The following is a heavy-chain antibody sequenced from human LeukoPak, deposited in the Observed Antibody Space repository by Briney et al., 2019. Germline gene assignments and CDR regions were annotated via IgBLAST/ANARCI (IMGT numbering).Heavy chain of an antibody. CDR3: ARERAVTTYYYFDY. V-gene: IGHV4-34*01. J-gene: IGHJ4*02. CDR2: IHHSGST. D-gene: IGHD4-17*01. Sequence: PSETLSLTCAVYGGSFSGYCWSWIRQPPGKGLECIGEIHHSGSTNYNPSLKSRVTISVDTSKNQFPLKLSSVTAADTAVYCCARERAVTTYYYFDYWGQGTLVTVSS. CDR1: GGSFSGYC.